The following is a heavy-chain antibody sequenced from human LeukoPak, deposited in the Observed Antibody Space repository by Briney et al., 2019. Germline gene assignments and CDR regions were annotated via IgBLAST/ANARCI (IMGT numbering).Heavy chain of an antibody. Sequence: GGSLRLSCAVSGLTFSSSWMDWVRQAPGKGLEWVASINPDGNKKYSADSVKGRFTISRDNAENLLYLQMNSLRVEDTAFYYCARDLAYSRLDYWGQGMLVTVSS. J-gene: IGHJ4*02. CDR3: ARDLAYSRLDY. V-gene: IGHV3-7*01. D-gene: IGHD5-18*01. CDR1: GLTFSSSW. CDR2: INPDGNKK.